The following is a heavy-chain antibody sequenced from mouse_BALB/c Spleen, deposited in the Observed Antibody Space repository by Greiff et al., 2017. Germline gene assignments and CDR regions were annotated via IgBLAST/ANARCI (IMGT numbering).Heavy chain of an antibody. CDR3: AREGAYYYGGFAY. CDR1: GFSLTSYG. V-gene: IGHV2-9*02. D-gene: IGHD1-1*01. Sequence: VKLVESGPGLVAPSQSLSITCTVSGFSLTSYGVHWVRQPPGKGLEWLGVIWAGGSTNYNSALMSRLSISKDNSKSQVFLKMNSLQTDDTAMYYCAREGAYYYGGFAYWGQGTLVTVSA. J-gene: IGHJ3*01. CDR2: IWAGGST.